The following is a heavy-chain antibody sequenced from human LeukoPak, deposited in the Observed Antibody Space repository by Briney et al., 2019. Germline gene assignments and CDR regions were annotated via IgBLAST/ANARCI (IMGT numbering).Heavy chain of an antibody. CDR2: ISSSSSYI. CDR1: GFTFGDYI. J-gene: IGHJ4*02. V-gene: IGHV3-21*01. Sequence: GGSPRLSCTASGFTFGDYIMSWFRQAPGKGLEWVSSISSSSSYIYYADSVKGRFTISRDNAKNSLYLQMNSLRAEDTAVYYCARDSRDGYNKLDYWGQGTLVTVSS. CDR3: ARDSRDGYNKLDY. D-gene: IGHD5-24*01.